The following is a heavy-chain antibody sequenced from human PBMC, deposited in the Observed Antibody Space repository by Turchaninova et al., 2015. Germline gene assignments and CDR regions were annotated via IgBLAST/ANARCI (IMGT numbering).Heavy chain of an antibody. CDR2: ISNTYPTI. Sequence: PCGSLSISFAASGFTFSTYDMNWVRQAPGKGLEWISYISNTYPTIHYADSVKGRFTISRDDATNSLFLEMNSLTDEDTAVYYCARDLLGGISAPDGAIDHWGQGTLVTVSS. CDR1: GFTFSTYD. CDR3: ARDLLGGISAPDGAIDH. D-gene: IGHD1-14*01. V-gene: IGHV3-48*03. J-gene: IGHJ4*02.